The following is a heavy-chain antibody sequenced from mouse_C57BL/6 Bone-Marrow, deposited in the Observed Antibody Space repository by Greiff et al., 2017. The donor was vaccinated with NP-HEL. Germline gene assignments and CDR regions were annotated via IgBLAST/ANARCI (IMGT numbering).Heavy chain of an antibody. CDR1: GYTFTSYG. CDR2: IYPRSGNT. V-gene: IGHV1-81*01. Sequence: VQLQQSGAELARPGASVKLSCKASGYTFTSYGISWVKQRTGQGLEWIGEIYPRSGNTYYNEKFKGKATLTADKSSSTAYMELRSLTSEDSAVYFCARRIYYDYPYAMDYWGQGTSVTVSS. D-gene: IGHD2-4*01. J-gene: IGHJ4*01. CDR3: ARRIYYDYPYAMDY.